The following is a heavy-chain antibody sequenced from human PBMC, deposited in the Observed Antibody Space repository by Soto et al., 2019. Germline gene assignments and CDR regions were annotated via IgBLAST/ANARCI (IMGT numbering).Heavy chain of an antibody. CDR3: ARATSNMVRGVPFWWFDP. D-gene: IGHD3-10*01. J-gene: IGHJ5*02. CDR1: GFSFSIYW. CDR2: INPSGHFT. Sequence: ASVKVSCKASGFSFSIYWMHWLRQPPGQGLELMGLINPSGHFTIYAQKLQGRLTMTRXXXXTXVXMXLXXXXIEDTAVYYCARATSNMVRGVPFWWFDPWG. V-gene: IGHV1-46*01.